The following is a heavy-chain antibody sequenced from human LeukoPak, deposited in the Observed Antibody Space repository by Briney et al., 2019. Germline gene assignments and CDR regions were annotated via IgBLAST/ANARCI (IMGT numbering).Heavy chain of an antibody. CDR1: GFTFSSYW. J-gene: IGHJ6*02. CDR3: ARFSYSYGLYYYYGMDV. Sequence: PGGSLRLSCAASGFTFSSYWMSWVRQAPGKGLEWVANIKQDGSEKYYVDSVKGRFTISRDNAKNSLYLQMNSLRAEDTAVCYCARFSYSYGLYYYYGMDVWGQGTTVTVSS. V-gene: IGHV3-7*03. CDR2: IKQDGSEK. D-gene: IGHD5-18*01.